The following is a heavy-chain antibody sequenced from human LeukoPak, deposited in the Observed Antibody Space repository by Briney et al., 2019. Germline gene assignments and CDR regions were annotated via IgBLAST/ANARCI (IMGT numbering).Heavy chain of an antibody. V-gene: IGHV3-11*01. D-gene: IGHD3-16*01. CDR1: GFTFSDYY. CDR2: INSRGTTI. CDR3: ARDGGMIRFGGQDV. Sequence: GGSLRLSCAASGFTFSDYYMSWIRQAPGKGLEWISYINSRGTTIRYADSVKGRFTISRDNAKNSLYLQMNSLRAEDTALYYCARDGGMIRFGGQDVWGQGTTVTVS. J-gene: IGHJ6*02.